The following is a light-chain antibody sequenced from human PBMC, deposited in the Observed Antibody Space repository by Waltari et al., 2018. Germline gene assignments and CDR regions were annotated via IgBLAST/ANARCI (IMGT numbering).Light chain of an antibody. CDR3: CSYAGNKWL. CDR2: HVD. J-gene: IGLJ3*02. V-gene: IGLV2-23*02. CDR1: SGDAGLFNL. Sequence: QSALTQPASVSGSPGQSITISCSGSSGDAGLFNLVSWYQQHPGKAPQLIIYHVDDRPSGVSYRFSASKSGHTASLTISGLQPEDEADYYCCSYAGNKWLFGGGTKVTVL.